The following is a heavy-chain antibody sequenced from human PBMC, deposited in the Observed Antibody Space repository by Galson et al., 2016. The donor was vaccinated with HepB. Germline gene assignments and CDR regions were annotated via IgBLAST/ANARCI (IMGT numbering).Heavy chain of an antibody. Sequence: SLRLSCAASGFPVSDYYMTWVRQAPGKGLEWVSIINSSGSTYYADSVQGRFSISRDSSKNTLYLQMNSLSAEATAVYYCATRTVALLAFDVCGQGTMVTVSS. V-gene: IGHV3-53*01. CDR1: GFPVSDYY. CDR2: INSSGST. D-gene: IGHD2-21*01. J-gene: IGHJ3*01. CDR3: ATRTVALLAFDV.